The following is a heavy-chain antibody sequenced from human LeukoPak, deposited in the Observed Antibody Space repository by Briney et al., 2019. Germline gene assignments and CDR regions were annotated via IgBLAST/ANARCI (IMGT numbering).Heavy chain of an antibody. J-gene: IGHJ4*02. V-gene: IGHV1-18*01. CDR3: ARMGGWEQSDYEGNPDY. CDR2: ISTYRGHT. CDR1: GYTFTNTS. D-gene: IGHD4-17*01. Sequence: ASVKDSCKTSGYTFTNTSITSVPQSPGQRLEWMGWISTYRGHTNYARNLQGRVTMTTDTSTSTAYMELERLTSDDTAVYYCARMGGWEQSDYEGNPDYWGQGTLVTVSS.